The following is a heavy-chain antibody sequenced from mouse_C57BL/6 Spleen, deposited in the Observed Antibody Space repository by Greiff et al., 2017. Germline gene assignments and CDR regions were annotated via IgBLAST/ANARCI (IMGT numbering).Heavy chain of an antibody. J-gene: IGHJ2*01. CDR1: GYTFTDYY. Sequence: VQLQQPGPELVKPGASVKISCKASGYTFTDYYMHWVKQGPGKSLEWIGDIHPNNGGTSYNQKFKGKATLTVDKSASTAYMEIRSLTSEDSAVYDGARESQTAIVFSLDYWGQGTTRTVSS. V-gene: IGHV1-26*01. D-gene: IGHD6-2*01. CDR2: IHPNNGGT. CDR3: ARESQTAIVFSLDY.